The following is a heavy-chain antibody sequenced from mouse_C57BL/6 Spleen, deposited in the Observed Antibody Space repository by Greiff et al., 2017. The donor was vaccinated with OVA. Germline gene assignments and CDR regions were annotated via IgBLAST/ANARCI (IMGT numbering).Heavy chain of an antibody. J-gene: IGHJ4*01. CDR1: GFSLTSYG. CDR3: ASLPDY. V-gene: IGHV2-6*01. CDR2: IWGVGST. Sequence: VKLVESGPGLVAPSQSLSITCTVSGFSLTSYGVDWVRQSPGKGLEWLGVIWGVGSTNYNSALKSRLSISKDNSKIHVFLKMNSPQTDDTAMYHRASLPDYWGQGTSVTVSS.